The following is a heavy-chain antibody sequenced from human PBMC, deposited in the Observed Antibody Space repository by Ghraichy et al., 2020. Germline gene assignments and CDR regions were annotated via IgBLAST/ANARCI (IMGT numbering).Heavy chain of an antibody. CDR2: INHSGST. J-gene: IGHJ4*02. D-gene: IGHD3-16*02. CDR1: GGSFSGYY. CDR3: ASWDYDYVWGSYRAYFDY. Sequence: SETLSLTCAVYGGSFSGYYWSWIRQPPGKGLEWIGEINHSGSTNYNPSLKSRVTISVDTSKNQFSLKLSSVTAADTAVYYCASWDYDYVWGSYRAYFDYWGQGTVVTVSS. V-gene: IGHV4-34*01.